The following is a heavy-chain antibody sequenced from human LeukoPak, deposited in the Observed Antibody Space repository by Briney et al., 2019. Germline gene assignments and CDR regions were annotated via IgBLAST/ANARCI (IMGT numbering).Heavy chain of an antibody. CDR1: GFTFSSYA. V-gene: IGHV3-23*01. J-gene: IGHJ4*02. D-gene: IGHD5-18*01. CDR3: ARARGNTYGYFEY. CDR2: ISGSGGST. Sequence: GASLRLSCAASGFTFSSYAMSWVRQAPGKGLEWVSAISGSGGSTYYADSVKGRFTISRDNAKSTLYLQMNSLRVEDTAVYYCARARGNTYGYFEYWGQGTLVTVSS.